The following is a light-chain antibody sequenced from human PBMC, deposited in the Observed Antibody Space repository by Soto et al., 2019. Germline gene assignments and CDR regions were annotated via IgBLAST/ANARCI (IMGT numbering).Light chain of an antibody. J-gene: IGKJ1*01. CDR2: GAS. CDR1: QTVSTS. Sequence: ERVRTKYPATLSVSPGERATLACRASQTVSTSLAWYQQKPGRAPRLLIYGASTRASGVPARFSGSGSGTEFTLTISSLQSDDSAVYYCHQYNNWWTFGQGTKVDIK. CDR3: HQYNNWWT. V-gene: IGKV3-15*01.